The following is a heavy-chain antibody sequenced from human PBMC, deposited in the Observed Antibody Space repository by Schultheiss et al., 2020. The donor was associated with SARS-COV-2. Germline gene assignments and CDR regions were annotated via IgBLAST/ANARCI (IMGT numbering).Heavy chain of an antibody. CDR1: GFTFSSYG. CDR3: ANGPGYCSSTSCYSAFDI. J-gene: IGHJ3*02. V-gene: IGHV3-30*18. CDR2: ISYDGSNK. Sequence: GGSLRLSCAASGFTFSSYGMHWVRQAPGKGLEWVAVISYDGSNKYYADSVKGRFTISRDNSKNTLYLQMNSLRAEDTAVYYCANGPGYCSSTSCYSAFDIWGQGTMVTVSS. D-gene: IGHD2-2*01.